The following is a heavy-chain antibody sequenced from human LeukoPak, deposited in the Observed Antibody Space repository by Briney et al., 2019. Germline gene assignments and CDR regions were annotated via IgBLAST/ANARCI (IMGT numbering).Heavy chain of an antibody. V-gene: IGHV4-4*09. Sequence: SETLSLTCTVSDGSLSNYYWSWIRQPPGKGLEWIGYIYTSGSTNYNPSLKSRVTISVDTSKNQFSLKLSSVTAADTAVYYCARHLTGSSVCIEYWGQGTLVTVSS. D-gene: IGHD2-8*02. CDR3: ARHLTGSSVCIEY. CDR2: IYTSGST. J-gene: IGHJ4*02. CDR1: DGSLSNYY.